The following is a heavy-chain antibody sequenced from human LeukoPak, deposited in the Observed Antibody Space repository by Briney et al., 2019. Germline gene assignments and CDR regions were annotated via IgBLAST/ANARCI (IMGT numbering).Heavy chain of an antibody. CDR1: GYSISSGYY. CDR3: ARKGSGSYYWFDP. CDR2: IYHSGST. Sequence: SETLSLTCTVSGYSISSGYYWGWIRQPPGKGLEWIGSIYHSGSTYYNPSLKSRVTISVDTSKNQFSLKLSSVTAADTAVYYCARKGSGSYYWFDPWGQGTLVTVSS. V-gene: IGHV4-38-2*02. J-gene: IGHJ5*02. D-gene: IGHD3-10*01.